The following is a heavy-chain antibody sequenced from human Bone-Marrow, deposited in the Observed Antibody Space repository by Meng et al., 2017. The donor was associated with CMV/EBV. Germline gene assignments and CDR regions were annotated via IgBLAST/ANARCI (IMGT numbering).Heavy chain of an antibody. V-gene: IGHV3-21*01. CDR3: VRGGGYYAIDY. D-gene: IGHD3-22*01. J-gene: IGHJ4*02. Sequence: GESLKISCAASGFTLSTFNMDWVRQAPGKGLEWVSSMTSTSSDLYYADSVKGRFTISRDIAENSLYLQMNSLRAEDTSVYYCVRGGGYYAIDYWGQGTLVTVSS. CDR2: MTSTSSDL. CDR1: GFTLSTFN.